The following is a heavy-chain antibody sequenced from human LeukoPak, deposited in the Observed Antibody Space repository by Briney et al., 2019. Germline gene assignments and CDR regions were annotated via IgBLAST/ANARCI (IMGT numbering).Heavy chain of an antibody. D-gene: IGHD2-21*01. CDR1: GEAFSGYH. CDR3: ARGRYCDGTSCPYEGGFYYLDV. J-gene: IGHJ6*03. Sequence: SETLSLTCAVYGEAFSGYHWSWIRQTPGKGLEWVGKIDHTGSTIYNPSLKSRLTISVDTPKNQFSLELSSVTGPATAVYYCARGRYCDGTSCPYEGGFYYLDVWGKGTTVTVSS. V-gene: IGHV4-34*01. CDR2: IDHTGST.